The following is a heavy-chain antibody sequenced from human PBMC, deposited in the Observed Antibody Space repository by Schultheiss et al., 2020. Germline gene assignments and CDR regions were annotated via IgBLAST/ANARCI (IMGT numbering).Heavy chain of an antibody. D-gene: IGHD2-2*01. Sequence: TLSLTCTVSGGSISSSSYYWGWIRQPPGKGLEWIGSIYYSGSTYYNPSLKSRVTISVDTSKNQFSLKLSSVTAADTAVYYCARLGVRYQLWSNWFDPWGTGTLVTVSS. CDR2: IYYSGST. V-gene: IGHV4-39*01. J-gene: IGHJ5*02. CDR1: GGSISSSSYY. CDR3: ARLGVRYQLWSNWFDP.